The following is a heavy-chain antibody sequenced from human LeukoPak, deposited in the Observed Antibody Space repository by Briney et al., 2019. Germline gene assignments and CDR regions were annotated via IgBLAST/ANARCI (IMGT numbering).Heavy chain of an antibody. D-gene: IGHD6-19*01. V-gene: IGHV1-69*13. J-gene: IGHJ5*02. CDR1: GGTFSSYA. CDR3: ARDGPAGGWTNWFDP. CDR2: IIPIFGTA. Sequence: SVKVSCTASGGTFSSYAISWVRQAPGQGLEWMGGIIPIFGTANYAQKFQGRVTITADESTSTAYMELSSLRSEDTAVYYCARDGPAGGWTNWFDPWGQGTLVTVSS.